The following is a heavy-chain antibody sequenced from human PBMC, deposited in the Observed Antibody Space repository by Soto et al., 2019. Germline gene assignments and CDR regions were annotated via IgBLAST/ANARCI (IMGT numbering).Heavy chain of an antibody. CDR3: SKDRDYYDSSGYYHDAFDI. CDR1: GFTFSSYA. CDR2: ISGSGGST. D-gene: IGHD3-22*01. J-gene: IGHJ3*02. V-gene: IGHV3-23*01. Sequence: PGGSLRLSCAASGFTFSSYAMSWVRQAPGKGLEWVSAISGSGGSTYYADSVKGRFTISRDNSKNTLYLQMNSLRAEDTAVYYCSKDRDYYDSSGYYHDAFDIWGQGTMVTVSS.